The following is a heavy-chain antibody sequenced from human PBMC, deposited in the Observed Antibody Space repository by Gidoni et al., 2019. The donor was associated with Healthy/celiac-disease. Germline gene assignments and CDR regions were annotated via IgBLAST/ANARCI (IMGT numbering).Heavy chain of an antibody. CDR1: GYTFTSYY. J-gene: IGHJ4*02. CDR2: INHSGGSK. D-gene: IGHD3-22*01. V-gene: IGHV1-46*01. CDR3: ALTGYYYDSSGYTFDY. Sequence: QVQLVQCGAEVKKRGASVKVSCEASGYTFTSYYKHWVRQAPGQGLEWMGIINHSGGSKSYEQKFQGRVTMTSDTSTSTVYMELSSLRSEDTAVYYCALTGYYYDSSGYTFDYWGQGTLVTVSS.